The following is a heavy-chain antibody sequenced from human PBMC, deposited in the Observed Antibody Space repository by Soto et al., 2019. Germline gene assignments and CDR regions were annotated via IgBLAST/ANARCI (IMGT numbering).Heavy chain of an antibody. Sequence: PSETLSLTCTVSGGSISSGGYYWSWIRQHPGKGLEWIGYIYCSGSTYYNPSLKSRVTISVDTSKNQFSLKLSSVTAADTAVYYCARGQEYYDFWSGPKTYAFDIWGQGTMVTVSS. D-gene: IGHD3-3*01. CDR3: ARGQEYYDFWSGPKTYAFDI. CDR2: IYCSGST. J-gene: IGHJ3*02. V-gene: IGHV4-31*03. CDR1: GGSISSGGYY.